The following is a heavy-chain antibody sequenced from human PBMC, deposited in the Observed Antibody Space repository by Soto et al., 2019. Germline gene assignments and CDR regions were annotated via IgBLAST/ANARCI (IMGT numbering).Heavy chain of an antibody. J-gene: IGHJ4*02. CDR1: GGSFSSYY. CDR3: ARFAYKQQLGLDY. Sequence: PSETLSLTCAVYGGSFSSYYWSWIRQPPGKGLEWIGEINHSGSTNYNPSLKSRVTISVDTSKNQFSLKLSSVTAADTAVYYCARFAYKQQLGLDYWGQGTLVTVSS. D-gene: IGHD6-13*01. V-gene: IGHV4-34*01. CDR2: INHSGST.